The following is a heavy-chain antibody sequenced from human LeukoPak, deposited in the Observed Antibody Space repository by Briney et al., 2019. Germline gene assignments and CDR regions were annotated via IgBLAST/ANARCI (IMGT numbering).Heavy chain of an antibody. D-gene: IGHD5-18*01. Sequence: GGSLRLSCAASGFTFSSYWMSWVRQAPGKGLEWVANIKQDGSEKYYVDSAKGRFTISRDNAKNSLYLQMNSLRAEDTAVYYCARDGPNQWIQLWTGVYYYYGMDVWGQGTTVTVSS. CDR2: IKQDGSEK. V-gene: IGHV3-7*01. CDR3: ARDGPNQWIQLWTGVYYYYGMDV. J-gene: IGHJ6*02. CDR1: GFTFSSYW.